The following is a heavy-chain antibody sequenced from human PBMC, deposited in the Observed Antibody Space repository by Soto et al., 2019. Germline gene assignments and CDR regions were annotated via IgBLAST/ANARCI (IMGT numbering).Heavy chain of an antibody. D-gene: IGHD4-17*01. CDR3: ARHYAHDSGDYGLDF. V-gene: IGHV4-59*08. CDR1: GGSISNYY. J-gene: IGHJ4*02. CDR2: IYYSGST. Sequence: SETLSLTCTVSGGSISNYYWSWIRQPPGKGLEWIGYIYYSGSTDYNPSLKSRVTISVDTSKNLFSLKLSSVTAADTAVYYCARHYAHDSGDYGLDFWGQGTLVTVSS.